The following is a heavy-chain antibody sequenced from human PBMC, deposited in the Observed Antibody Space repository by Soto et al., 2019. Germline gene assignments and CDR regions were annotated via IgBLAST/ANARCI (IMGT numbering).Heavy chain of an antibody. CDR2: ISGSGGST. V-gene: IGHV3-23*01. Sequence: GGSLRLSCAASGFTFSSYAMSWVRQAPGKGLEWVSAISGSGGSTYYADSVKGRFTISRDNSKNTLYLQMNSLRAEDTAVYYCVREVCGGDCYSSPHYSYGMDVWGQGTTVTVSS. CDR3: VREVCGGDCYSSPHYSYGMDV. D-gene: IGHD2-21*02. J-gene: IGHJ6*02. CDR1: GFTFSSYA.